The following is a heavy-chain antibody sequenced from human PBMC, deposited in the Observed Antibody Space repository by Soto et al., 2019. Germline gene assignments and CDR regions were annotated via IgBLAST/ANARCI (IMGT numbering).Heavy chain of an antibody. V-gene: IGHV3-9*01. CDR1: GFTFDDYA. J-gene: IGHJ4*02. CDR2: ISWNSGSI. D-gene: IGHD5-12*01. Sequence: GGSLRLSCAASGFTFDDYAMHWVRQAPGKGLEWVSGISWNSGSIGYADSVKGRFTISRDNAKNSLYLQMNSLRAEDTALYYCAKDHGMVATLQGDCFDYWGQGTLVTVSS. CDR3: AKDHGMVATLQGDCFDY.